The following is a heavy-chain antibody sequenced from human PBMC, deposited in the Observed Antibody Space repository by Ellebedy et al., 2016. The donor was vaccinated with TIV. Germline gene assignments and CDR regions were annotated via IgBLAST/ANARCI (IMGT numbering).Heavy chain of an antibody. Sequence: ASVKVSCKGSGYSFTSYWISWVRQMPGKGLEWMGRIDPSDSYTNYSPSFQGHVTISAGKSISTAYLQWSSLKASDTAMYYCARPRRSGYDYWGQGTLVTVSS. CDR3: ARPRRSGYDY. CDR1: GYSFTSYW. D-gene: IGHD5-12*01. J-gene: IGHJ4*02. V-gene: IGHV5-10-1*01. CDR2: IDPSDSYT.